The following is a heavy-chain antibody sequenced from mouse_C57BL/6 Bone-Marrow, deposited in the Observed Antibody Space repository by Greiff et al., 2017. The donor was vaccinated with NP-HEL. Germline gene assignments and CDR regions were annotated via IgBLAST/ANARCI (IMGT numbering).Heavy chain of an antibody. J-gene: IGHJ4*01. CDR1: GYTFTSYT. V-gene: IGHV1-4*01. CDR3: ARHPLWSYYYAMDY. Sequence: QVQLKQSGAELARPGASVKMSCKASGYTFTSYTMHWVKQRPGQGLEWIGYINPSSGYTKYNQKFKDKATLTADKSSITAYMQLSSLTSEDSAVYYCARHPLWSYYYAMDYWGQGTSVTVSS. CDR2: INPSSGYT. D-gene: IGHD1-1*02.